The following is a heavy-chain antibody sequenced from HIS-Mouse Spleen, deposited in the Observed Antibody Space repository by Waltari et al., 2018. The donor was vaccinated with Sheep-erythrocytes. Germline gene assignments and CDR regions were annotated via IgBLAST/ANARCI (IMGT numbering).Heavy chain of an antibody. CDR3: ARRTYYDFWSGYYTDAFDI. CDR1: GYSFTSYW. CDR2: IYPGDSDT. J-gene: IGHJ3*02. Sequence: EVQLVQSGAEVKKPGESLKISCKGSGYSFTSYWIGWVRQMPGKGLEWMGIIYPGDSDTRYSPSFQGQVTIPADKSISTAYLQWSSLKASDTAMYYCARRTYYDFWSGYYTDAFDIWGQGTMVTVSS. V-gene: IGHV5-51*03. D-gene: IGHD3-3*01.